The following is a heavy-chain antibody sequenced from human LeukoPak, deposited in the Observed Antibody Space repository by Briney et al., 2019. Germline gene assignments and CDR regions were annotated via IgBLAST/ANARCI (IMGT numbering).Heavy chain of an antibody. CDR1: GLTSSSTFGSYG. CDR3: ARGTAAAGIDY. J-gene: IGHJ4*02. Sequence: GGSLRLSCAASGLTSSSTFGSYGMNWVRRAPGKGLAWVTAISSSSIYIYYADSVKGRFTISRDNTKNSLYLQMNSLRAEDTAVYYCARGTAAAGIDYWGQGTLVTVSS. D-gene: IGHD6-13*01. V-gene: IGHV3-21*01. CDR2: ISSSSIYI.